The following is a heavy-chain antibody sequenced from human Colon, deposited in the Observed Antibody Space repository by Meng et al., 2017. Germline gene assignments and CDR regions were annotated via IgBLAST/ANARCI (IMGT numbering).Heavy chain of an antibody. D-gene: IGHD2-21*01. CDR1: GYSISTSHW. Sequence: QVRLQESGAGLVKPSGTRALTCDVSGYSISTSHWWSCVRQPPGEGLEWIGEISHFEKTNYNPSLKDRVTISMDKSKNQFSLRLTSVTAAATAVSFCAALTLPYCPPTHWGQGTLVTVSS. V-gene: IGHV4-4*02. CDR2: ISHFEKT. J-gene: IGHJ1*01. CDR3: AALTLPYCPPTH.